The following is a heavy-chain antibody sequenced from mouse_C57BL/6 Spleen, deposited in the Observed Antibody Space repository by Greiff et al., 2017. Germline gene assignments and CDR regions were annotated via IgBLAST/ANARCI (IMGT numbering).Heavy chain of an antibody. V-gene: IGHV1-15*01. D-gene: IGHD1-1*01. CDR2: IDPETGGT. Sequence: QVQLKQSGAELVRPGASVTLSCKASGYTFTDYEMHWVKQTPVHGLEWIGAIDPETGGTAYNQKFKGKAILTADKSSSTAYMELRSLTSEDSAVYYCTRVYYYGYWYFDVWGTGTTVTVSS. CDR1: GYTFTDYE. CDR3: TRVYYYGYWYFDV. J-gene: IGHJ1*03.